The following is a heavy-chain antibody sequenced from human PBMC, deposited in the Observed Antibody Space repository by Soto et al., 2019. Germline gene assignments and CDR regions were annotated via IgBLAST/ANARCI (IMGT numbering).Heavy chain of an antibody. V-gene: IGHV3-74*01. CDR1: AFTFSGYW. CDR2: LNSDGSTT. J-gene: IGHJ6*02. Sequence: GGSLRLSCAASAFTFSGYWMHWVRQAPGRGLVWVSRLNSDGSTTNYADSVKGRFTISRDNAKNTLYLEMNSLGADDTAAYYCARGIKNYYGMDVWGQGTTVTVSS. CDR3: ARGIKNYYGMDV. D-gene: IGHD2-21*01.